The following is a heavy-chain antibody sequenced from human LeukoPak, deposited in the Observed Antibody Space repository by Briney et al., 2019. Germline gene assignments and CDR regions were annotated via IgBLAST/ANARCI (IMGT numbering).Heavy chain of an antibody. V-gene: IGHV4-34*01. D-gene: IGHD3-10*01. J-gene: IGHJ5*02. Sequence: PSETLSLTCAVYGGSFSGYYWSWIRQPPGKGLEWIGEINHSGSTNYNPSLKSRVTISVDTSKNQFSLKLSSVTAADTAVYYCARVRHYYGSGSYWFDPWGQGTLVTVSS. CDR1: GGSFSGYY. CDR3: ARVRHYYGSGSYWFDP. CDR2: INHSGST.